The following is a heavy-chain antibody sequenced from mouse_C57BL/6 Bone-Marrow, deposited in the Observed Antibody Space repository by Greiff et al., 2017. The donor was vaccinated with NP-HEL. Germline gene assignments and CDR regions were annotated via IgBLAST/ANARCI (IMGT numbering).Heavy chain of an antibody. CDR3: ANYYGTPYWYFDV. J-gene: IGHJ1*03. V-gene: IGHV1-74*01. D-gene: IGHD1-1*01. CDR2: IHPSDSDT. Sequence: QVQLQQPGAELVKPGASVKVSCKASGYTFTSYWMHWVKQRPGQGLEWIGRIHPSDSDTNYNQKFKGKATLTVDKSSSTAYMQLSSLTSEDSAVYYCANYYGTPYWYFDVWGTGTTVTVSS. CDR1: GYTFTSYW.